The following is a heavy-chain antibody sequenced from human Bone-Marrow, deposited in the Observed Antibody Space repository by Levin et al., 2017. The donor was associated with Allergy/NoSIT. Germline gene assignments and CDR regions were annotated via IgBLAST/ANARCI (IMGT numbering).Heavy chain of an antibody. Sequence: GESLKISCAASGFTFSSYAMSWVRQAPGKGLEWVSGISGSGVSTYYADSVRGRFTISRDISMNTLYLQMNSLRAEDAAIYYCANPSASWEGDGDSCHVLRYSYSGMDVWGQGTTVTVSS. CDR2: ISGSGVST. CDR1: GFTFSSYA. J-gene: IGHJ6*02. V-gene: IGHV3-23*01. D-gene: IGHD2-15*01. CDR3: ANPSASWEGDGDSCHVLRYSYSGMDV.